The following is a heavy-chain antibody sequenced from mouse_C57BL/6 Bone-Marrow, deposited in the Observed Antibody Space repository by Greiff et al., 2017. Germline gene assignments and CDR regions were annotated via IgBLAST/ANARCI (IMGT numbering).Heavy chain of an antibody. D-gene: IGHD1-1*01. J-gene: IGHJ2*01. V-gene: IGHV1-26*01. CDR3: ARESDGGSSTYYVDY. CDR2: INPNNGGT. Sequence: EVQLQQSGPELVKPGASVKISCKASGYTFTDYYMNWVKQSHGKSLEWIGDINPNNGGTSYNQKFKGKATLTVDKSSSTAYMELRSLTSEDSAVYYCARESDGGSSTYYVDYWGQGTTLTVSS. CDR1: GYTFTDYY.